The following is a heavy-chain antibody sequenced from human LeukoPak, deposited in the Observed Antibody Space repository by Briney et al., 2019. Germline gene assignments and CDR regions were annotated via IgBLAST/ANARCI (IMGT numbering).Heavy chain of an antibody. D-gene: IGHD2-2*01. J-gene: IGHJ5*02. V-gene: IGHV1-18*01. Sequence: GASVKVSCKASGYTFTSYGISWVRQAPGQGLEWMGWISAYNGNTNYAQKLQGRVTMTTDTSTSTAYMELSSLRSEDTAVYYCAKEGGIVVVPAAMDGNWFDPWGQGTLVTVSS. CDR2: ISAYNGNT. CDR3: AKEGGIVVVPAAMDGNWFDP. CDR1: GYTFTSYG.